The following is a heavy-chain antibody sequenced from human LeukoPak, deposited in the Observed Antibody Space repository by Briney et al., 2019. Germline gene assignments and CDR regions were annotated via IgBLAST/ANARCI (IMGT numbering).Heavy chain of an antibody. CDR1: GGSISSYY. J-gene: IGHJ4*02. CDR3: ATSRKDYGDYVRGYYFDY. CDR2: IYYSGST. V-gene: IGHV4-59*01. Sequence: PSETLSLTCTVSGGSISSYYWSWIRQPPGKGLEWIGYIYYSGSTNYNPSLKSRVTISVDTSKNQFSLKLSSVTAADTAVYYCATSRKDYGDYVRGYYFDYWGQGTLVTVSS. D-gene: IGHD4-17*01.